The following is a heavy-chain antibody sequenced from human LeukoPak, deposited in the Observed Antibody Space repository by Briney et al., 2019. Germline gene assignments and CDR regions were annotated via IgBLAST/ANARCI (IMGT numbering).Heavy chain of an antibody. D-gene: IGHD3-10*01. J-gene: IGHJ2*01. V-gene: IGHV3-23*01. CDR2: ISGSGGST. CDR3: AKGRFGQLLSWYFDL. Sequence: GGSLRLSCAASGFPFSSYAMSWVRQAPGKGLEWVSAISGSGGSTYYADSVKGRFTISRDNAMNSLYLQMNSLTTEDTPFYYCAKGRFGQLLSWYFDLWGRGTLVTVSS. CDR1: GFPFSSYA.